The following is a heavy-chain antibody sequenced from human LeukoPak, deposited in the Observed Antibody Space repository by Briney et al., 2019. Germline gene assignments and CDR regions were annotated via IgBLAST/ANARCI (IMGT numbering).Heavy chain of an antibody. CDR2: ISYHGSNDGSNK. CDR1: GFTFSGCA. D-gene: IGHD3-9*01. V-gene: IGHV3-30-3*01. Sequence: GGSLRLSCAASGFTFSGCAMHWIRQTPDKGLEWLAGISYHGSNDGSNKNYADSVRGRFTISRDNSKNTLYLQMNSLKPEDTALYYCAGQYYDILTGYRPLDYWGQGALVTVSS. CDR3: AGQYYDILTGYRPLDY. J-gene: IGHJ4*02.